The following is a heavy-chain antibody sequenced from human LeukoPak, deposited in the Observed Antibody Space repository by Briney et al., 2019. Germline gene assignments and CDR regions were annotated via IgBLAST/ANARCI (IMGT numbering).Heavy chain of an antibody. CDR2: ISYDGSNK. CDR1: GFTFSSYG. J-gene: IGHJ6*02. V-gene: IGHV3-30*18. Sequence: GGSLRLSCAASGFTFSSYGMHWVRQAPGKGLEWVAVISYDGSNKYCADSVKGRFTISRDNSKNTLYLQMNSLRAEDTAVYYCAKDLLGYGDYNGMDVWGQGTTVTVS. CDR3: AKDLLGYGDYNGMDV. D-gene: IGHD4-17*01.